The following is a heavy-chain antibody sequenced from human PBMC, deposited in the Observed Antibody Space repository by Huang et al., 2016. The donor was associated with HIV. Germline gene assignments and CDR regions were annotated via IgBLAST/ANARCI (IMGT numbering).Heavy chain of an antibody. CDR3: ARHRSSGGVEEAFDI. CDR1: GFTFSCYW. Sequence: EVQLVESGGGLVQPGGSLRLSCAASGFTFSCYWMHWVRQAPGKARVWLSRINKDCIITTYADSVKGRITISRDNARNTMYLQMTTLSAGDTAVYYCARHRSSGGVEEAFDIWGPGTLVTVAS. J-gene: IGHJ3*02. CDR2: INKDCIIT. D-gene: IGHD2-8*02. V-gene: IGHV3-74*03.